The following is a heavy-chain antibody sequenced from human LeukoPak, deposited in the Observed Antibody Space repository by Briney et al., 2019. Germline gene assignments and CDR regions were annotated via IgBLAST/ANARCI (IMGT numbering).Heavy chain of an antibody. CDR2: IKSKTDGGTT. V-gene: IGHV3-15*01. J-gene: IGHJ6*04. Sequence: PGGSLRLSCTASGFTFGDYAMSWVRQAPGKGLEWVGRIKSKTDGGTTDYAAPVKGRFTISRDDSKNTLYLQMNSLKTEDTAVYYCTTGRVSNGMDVWGKGTTVTVSS. CDR1: GFTFGDYA. CDR3: TTGRVSNGMDV.